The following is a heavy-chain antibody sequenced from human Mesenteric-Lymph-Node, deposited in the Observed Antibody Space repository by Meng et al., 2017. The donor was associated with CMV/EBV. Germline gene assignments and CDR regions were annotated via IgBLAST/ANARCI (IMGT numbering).Heavy chain of an antibody. CDR2: IIPIFGTA. CDR1: GGTFSSYA. CDR3: ARDLDGSSSGWFDP. V-gene: IGHV1-69*05. J-gene: IGHJ5*02. Sequence: SVKVSCKASGGTFSSYAISWVRQAPGQGLEWMGGIIPIFGTANYAQKFQGRVTITTDESTSTVYMELSSLRSEDTAVYYCARDLDGSSSGWFDPWGQGTLVTVSS. D-gene: IGHD6-6*01.